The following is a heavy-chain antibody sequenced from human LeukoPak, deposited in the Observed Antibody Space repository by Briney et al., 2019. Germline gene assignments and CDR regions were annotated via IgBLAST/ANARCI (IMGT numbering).Heavy chain of an antibody. CDR1: GFTFSSYH. CDR3: ARDYYDSSGYYYGAY. J-gene: IGHJ4*02. CDR2: ISSSSNTI. D-gene: IGHD3-22*01. Sequence: GGSLRLSCAASGFTFSSYHMNWVRQAPGKGLEWVSYISSSSNTIYYADSVKGRFTISRDNAKNSLYLQMYSLRAEDTALYYCARDYYDSSGYYYGAYWGQGTLVTVSS. V-gene: IGHV3-48*04.